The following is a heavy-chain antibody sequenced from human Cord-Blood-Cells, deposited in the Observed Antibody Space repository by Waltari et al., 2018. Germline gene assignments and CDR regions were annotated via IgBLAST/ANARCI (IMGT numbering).Heavy chain of an antibody. J-gene: IGHJ4*02. Sequence: QLQLQESGPGLVKPSETLSLTCTVSGGSISSSSYYCGWIRQPPGKGLEWIGSIYYSGSTYYNPSLKSRVTISVDTSKNQFSVKLSSVTAADTAVYYCARHYSYGYYFDYWGQGTLVTVSS. D-gene: IGHD5-18*01. CDR2: IYYSGST. V-gene: IGHV4-39*01. CDR1: GGSISSSSYY. CDR3: ARHYSYGYYFDY.